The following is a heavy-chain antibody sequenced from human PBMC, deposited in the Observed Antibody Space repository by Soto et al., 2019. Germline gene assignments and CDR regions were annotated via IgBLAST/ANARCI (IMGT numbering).Heavy chain of an antibody. CDR1: GFTFRSYS. CDR3: LRGGRGYTRDDVLDA. Sequence: EVQLVESGGGLVKPGGSLRLSCVDSGFTFRSYSMNWVRQAPGKGLEWVASISSTSSVIWYADSLKGRFTISRDKAKNSLFLQMDSLRADDTAVYYCLRGGRGYTRDDVLDAWGHGTMVTVSS. J-gene: IGHJ3*01. CDR2: ISSTSSVI. V-gene: IGHV3-21*06. D-gene: IGHD2-2*02.